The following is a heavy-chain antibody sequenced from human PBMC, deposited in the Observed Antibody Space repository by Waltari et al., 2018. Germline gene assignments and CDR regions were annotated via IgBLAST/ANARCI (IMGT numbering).Heavy chain of an antibody. V-gene: IGHV1-18*04. CDR3: AAVERGPGPNWFDP. J-gene: IGHJ5*02. Sequence: QVQLVQSGAEAKKPGASVQVSCKDSGSTFPSYGNSWVRQAPGQGLEWMGGISAYNGNTNYAQKLQGRVTMTTDTSTSTAYMGLRSLRSDDTAVYYCAAVERGPGPNWFDPWGQGTLVTVSS. CDR2: ISAYNGNT. CDR1: GSTFPSYG.